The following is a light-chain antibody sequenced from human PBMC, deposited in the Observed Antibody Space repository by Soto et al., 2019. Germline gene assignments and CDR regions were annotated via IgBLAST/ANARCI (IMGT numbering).Light chain of an antibody. CDR1: QGIGDT. V-gene: IGKV3-20*01. Sequence: EVVMTQSPATLSVSPGEGATLSCRASQGIGDTLAWYQHKPGQTPRLLIYDASSRATGIPDRFSGSGSGTDFTLTISRLEPEDLAVYYCQQYGYSPPWTFGQGTKVDIK. J-gene: IGKJ1*01. CDR3: QQYGYSPPWT. CDR2: DAS.